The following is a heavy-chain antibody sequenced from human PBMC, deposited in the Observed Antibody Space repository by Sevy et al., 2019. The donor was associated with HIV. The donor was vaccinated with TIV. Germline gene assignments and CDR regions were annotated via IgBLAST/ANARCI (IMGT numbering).Heavy chain of an antibody. V-gene: IGHV3-7*03. Sequence: GGSLRLSCVASGFTVSNYWMIWVRQAPGMGLEWVAKIKEDGKETYYVDSVKGRFTISRDNAKNSLYLQMTSLRAEDTAVYYCARDKNSAMVTPFDFWGQGTLVTVSS. CDR2: IKEDGKET. CDR3: ARDKNSAMVTPFDF. D-gene: IGHD5-18*01. CDR1: GFTVSNYW. J-gene: IGHJ4*02.